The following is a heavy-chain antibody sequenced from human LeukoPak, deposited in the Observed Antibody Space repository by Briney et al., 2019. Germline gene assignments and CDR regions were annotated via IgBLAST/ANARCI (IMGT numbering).Heavy chain of an antibody. CDR3: AGDPVVIGPLDAFDI. J-gene: IGHJ3*02. Sequence: GGSLRLSCAASGFTFSSYSMNWVRQAPGKGLEWVSSISSSSSYIYYADSVKGRFTISRDNAKNSLYLQMNSLRAEDTAVYYCAGDPVVIGPLDAFDIWGQGTMVTVSS. CDR2: ISSSSSYI. CDR1: GFTFSSYS. D-gene: IGHD2/OR15-2a*01. V-gene: IGHV3-21*01.